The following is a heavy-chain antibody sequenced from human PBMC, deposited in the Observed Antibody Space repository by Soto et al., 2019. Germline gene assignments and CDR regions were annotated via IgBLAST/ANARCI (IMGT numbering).Heavy chain of an antibody. CDR1: GYRFTSYW. D-gene: IGHD3-3*01. V-gene: IGHV5-51*01. J-gene: IGHJ5*02. CDR3: ARRERTLYYDFWSGYSNGYWFDP. CDR2: IFPSDSDT. Sequence: GESLKISCRTSGYRFTSYWIAWVRQMPGKGLEWMGIIFPSDSDTRYSPSFQGQVTISADKSISTAYLQWSSLKASDTAMYYCARRERTLYYDFWSGYSNGYWFDPWGQGTLVTVSS.